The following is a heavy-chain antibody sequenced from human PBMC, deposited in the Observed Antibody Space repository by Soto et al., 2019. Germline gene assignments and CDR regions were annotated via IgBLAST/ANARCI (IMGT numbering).Heavy chain of an antibody. V-gene: IGHV1-18*01. CDR1: GYTFTSYG. J-gene: IGHJ6*02. D-gene: IGHD1-26*01. CDR2: ISGYNGDT. CDR3: AREALPGSDYYGMDV. Sequence: QVQLVQSGAEVKKPGASVKVSCKTSGYTFTSYGVTWVRQAPGQWLEWMGWISGYNGDTKYAQKFQGRVTMTTDTSTSTAYTELMSMRFDAQAVVYCAREALPGSDYYGMDVWGQGTTVTVSS.